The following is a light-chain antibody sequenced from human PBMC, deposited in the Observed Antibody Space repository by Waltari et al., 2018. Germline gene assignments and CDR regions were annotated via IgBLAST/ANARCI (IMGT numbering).Light chain of an antibody. CDR2: DAS. CDR3: QQRVNWPIT. CDR1: QSVSRY. V-gene: IGKV3-11*01. J-gene: IGKJ4*01. Sequence: EIVLTQSPATLSLSPGERATLSCRASQSVSRYLVWYQQKPGQAPRLLIYDASKRATGTPARFSGSGSGTDYTLTISSLEAEDFAVYYCQQRVNWPITFGGGTKVEIK.